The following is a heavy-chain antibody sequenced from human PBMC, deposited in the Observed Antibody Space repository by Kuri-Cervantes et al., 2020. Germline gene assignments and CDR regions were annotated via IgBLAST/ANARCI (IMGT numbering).Heavy chain of an antibody. CDR3: ARDRTYYDILTGYHDAFDI. Sequence: ESLKISCAVYGGSFSGYYWSWIRQPPGKGLEWIGEINHSGSTNYNPSLKSRVTISVDTSKNQFSLKLSSVTAADTAVYYCARDRTYYDILTGYHDAFDIWGQGTMVTVSS. V-gene: IGHV4-34*01. D-gene: IGHD3-9*01. J-gene: IGHJ3*02. CDR2: INHSGST. CDR1: GGSFSGYY.